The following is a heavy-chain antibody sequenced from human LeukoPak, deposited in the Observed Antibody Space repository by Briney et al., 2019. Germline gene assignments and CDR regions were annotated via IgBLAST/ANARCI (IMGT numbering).Heavy chain of an antibody. Sequence: PSETLSLTCTVSGGSISSYYWSWIRQPPGKGLEWIGYIYYSGSTNYNPSLKSRVTISVDTSKNQFSLKLSSVTAADTAVYYCARLQQPAVDAFAIWGQGTMVTVSS. CDR1: GGSISSYY. CDR2: IYYSGST. CDR3: ARLQQPAVDAFAI. V-gene: IGHV4-59*01. J-gene: IGHJ3*02. D-gene: IGHD6-13*01.